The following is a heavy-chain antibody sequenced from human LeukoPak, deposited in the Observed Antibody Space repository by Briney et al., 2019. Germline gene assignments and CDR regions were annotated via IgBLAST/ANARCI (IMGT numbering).Heavy chain of an antibody. CDR3: ARDQPAYYYGLDV. V-gene: IGHV3-11*01. J-gene: IGHJ6*02. CDR2: IRSGGSTI. CDR1: GFTFSDYY. Sequence: PGGSLRLSCAASGFTFSDYYMSWLRQAPGKGLEWVSYIRSGGSTIYYADSVKGRFTISRDNAKNSLYLQMNSLRAEDTAVYYCARDQPAYYYGLDVWGQGTTVTVSS.